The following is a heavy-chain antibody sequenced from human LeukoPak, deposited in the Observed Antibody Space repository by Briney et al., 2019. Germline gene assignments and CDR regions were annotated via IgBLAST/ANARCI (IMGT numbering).Heavy chain of an antibody. Sequence: ASVKVSCKASGGTFSRYAISWVRQAPGQGLEWMGGIIPIFGTANYAQKFQGRVTITADESTSTAYMELSSLRSEDTAVYYCARDREWSYCSGGSCYPYYFDYWGQGTLVTVSS. CDR2: IIPIFGTA. V-gene: IGHV1-69*13. CDR1: GGTFSRYA. CDR3: ARDREWSYCSGGSCYPYYFDY. J-gene: IGHJ4*02. D-gene: IGHD2-15*01.